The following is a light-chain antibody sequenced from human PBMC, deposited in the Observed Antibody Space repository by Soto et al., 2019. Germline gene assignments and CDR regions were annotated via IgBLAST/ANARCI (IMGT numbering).Light chain of an antibody. CDR3: CFSAPERTYV. CDR2: KGT. J-gene: IGLJ1*01. V-gene: IGLV2-23*01. CDR1: SSDVGAYNS. Sequence: QSALAQPASESGSPGQSITISCTGTSSDVGAYNSVSWYQQHPHRAPQVIIYKGTQRPSGVSNRFSGSTSGNAASLTISARQADDEADYFCCFSAPERTYVFGTGTKGTVL.